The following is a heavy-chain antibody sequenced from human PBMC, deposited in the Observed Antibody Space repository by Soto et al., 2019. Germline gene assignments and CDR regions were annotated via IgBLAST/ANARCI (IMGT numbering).Heavy chain of an antibody. CDR1: SGSISSSNW. CDR2: IYHSGST. CDR3: ATRLCSEPGYCSGII. V-gene: IGHV4-4*02. J-gene: IGHJ3*02. D-gene: IGHD2-15*01. Sequence: QVQLQESGPGLVKPSGTLSLTCAVSSGSISSSNWWSWVRQPPGKGLEWIGEIYHSGSTNYNPSRKSRVTISVDKSKNQFSLKLSAVTAADTAVYYCATRLCSEPGYCSGIIWGQGTMVTVSS.